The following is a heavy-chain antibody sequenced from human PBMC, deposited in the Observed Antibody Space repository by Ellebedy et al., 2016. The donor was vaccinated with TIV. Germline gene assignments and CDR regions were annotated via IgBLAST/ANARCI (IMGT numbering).Heavy chain of an antibody. J-gene: IGHJ4*02. CDR2: IYSSGTT. CDR3: ARDYRESRWFLDS. CDR1: GASISSYY. D-gene: IGHD3-16*02. Sequence: MPSETLSLTCTVSGASISSYYWSWIRQPAGKGLEWIGRIYSSGTTTYNPSLKSRVSMSVDTSKDQFSLRLSSVTAADTAVYYCARDYRESRWFLDSWGQGTLVTVSS. V-gene: IGHV4-4*07.